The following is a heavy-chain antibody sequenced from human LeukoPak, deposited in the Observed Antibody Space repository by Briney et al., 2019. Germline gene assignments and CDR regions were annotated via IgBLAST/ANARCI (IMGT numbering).Heavy chain of an antibody. CDR1: GYTFTSYA. V-gene: IGHV7-4-1*02. D-gene: IGHD1-26*01. J-gene: IGHJ4*02. CDR2: INTNTGNP. Sequence: ASVKVSCKASGYTFTSYAMNWVRQAPGQGLEWMGWINTNTGNPTYAQGFTGRFVFSLDTSVSTAYLQISSLKAEDTAVYYCARGLAGGSYFFRTLWGQGTLVTVSP. CDR3: ARGLAGGSYFFRTL.